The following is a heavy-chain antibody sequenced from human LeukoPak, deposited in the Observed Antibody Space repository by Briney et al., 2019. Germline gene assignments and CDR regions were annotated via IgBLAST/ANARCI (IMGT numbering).Heavy chain of an antibody. D-gene: IGHD6-19*01. CDR2: ISGSGGTT. CDR3: AKDGWESGWYGYFDY. CDR1: GYTFSTYA. Sequence: GGSLRPSCAASGYTFSTYAMGWVRQAPGKGLEWVSAISGSGGTTYYADSVKGRFTISRDNSKNTLYLQMNSLRAEDTAVYYCAKDGWESGWYGYFDYWGQGTLVTVSS. V-gene: IGHV3-23*01. J-gene: IGHJ4*02.